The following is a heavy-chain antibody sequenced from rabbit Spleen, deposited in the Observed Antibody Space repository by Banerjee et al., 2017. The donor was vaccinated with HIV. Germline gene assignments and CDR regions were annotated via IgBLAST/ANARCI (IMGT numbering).Heavy chain of an antibody. CDR2: IDTGSGDT. CDR1: GFDFTSTFY. V-gene: IGHV1S45*01. J-gene: IGHJ4*01. CDR3: ARGEHFSVGFSAFAIYLDL. D-gene: IGHD7-1*01. Sequence: QEQLVESGGGLVQPEGSLTLTCKASGFDFTSTFYMCWVRQAPGKGLEWIGCIDTGSGDTAYAPWAKGRFTISKTSSTTVTLQMTSLTAADTATYFCARGEHFSVGFSAFAIYLDLWGPGTLVTVS.